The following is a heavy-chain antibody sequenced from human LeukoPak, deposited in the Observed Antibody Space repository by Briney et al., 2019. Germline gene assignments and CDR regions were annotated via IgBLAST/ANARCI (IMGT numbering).Heavy chain of an antibody. CDR1: GFTFSSYR. D-gene: IGHD6-6*01. CDR3: AGIGYSSSSFDF. J-gene: IGHJ4*02. Sequence: GGSLRLSCAASGFTFSSYRMSWVRQAPGKGLEWVANIKQDGSVEYYVVSVKGRLTISRDNAKESLYLQMNSLRAEDTAVYYCAGIGYSSSSFDFWGQGTLVTVSS. CDR2: IKQDGSVE. V-gene: IGHV3-7*05.